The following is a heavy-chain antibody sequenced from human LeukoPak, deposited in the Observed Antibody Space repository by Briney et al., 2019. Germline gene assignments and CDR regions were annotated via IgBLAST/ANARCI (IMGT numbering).Heavy chain of an antibody. J-gene: IGHJ6*03. D-gene: IGHD2-2*02. V-gene: IGHV1-18*01. Sequence: ASVKVSCKASGYAFTSYGISWVRQAPGQGLEWMGWISAYNGNTNYAQKLQGRVTMTTDTSTSTAYMELRSLRSDDTAVYYCARHIVVVPAAIFSYYYYYMDVWGKGTTVTVSS. CDR1: GYAFTSYG. CDR2: ISAYNGNT. CDR3: ARHIVVVPAAIFSYYYYYMDV.